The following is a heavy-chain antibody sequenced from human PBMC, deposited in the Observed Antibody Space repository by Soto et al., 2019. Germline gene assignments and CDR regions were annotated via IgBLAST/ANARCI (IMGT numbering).Heavy chain of an antibody. CDR1: GFTFSNYA. CDR2: ITGSGANT. J-gene: IGHJ4*02. V-gene: IGHV3-23*01. D-gene: IGHD1-1*01. Sequence: GGSLRLSCAASGFTFSNYAMYWVRQAPGQGLEWVSSITGSGANTYYADSVRGRFTISRDNYKNTLDLQMNSLRAEDTALYYCAKRGSGNNWFFDYWGQGTLVTVSS. CDR3: AKRGSGNNWFFDY.